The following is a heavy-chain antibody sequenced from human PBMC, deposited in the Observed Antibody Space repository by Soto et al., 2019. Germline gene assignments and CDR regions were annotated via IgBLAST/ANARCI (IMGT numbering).Heavy chain of an antibody. V-gene: IGHV3-72*01. CDR3: VMQGYCSSTSCFDAMDV. Sequence: GSLRLSCVASGFTFSEYYMDWVRQAPGRGLEGIGRSRSEANDYIRDYAASVKGRFSVSRDDSKSSFFLQMNGLKTEDTAVYYCVMQGYCSSTSCFDAMDVWGQGTTVTVSS. CDR1: GFTFSEYY. D-gene: IGHD2-2*01. J-gene: IGHJ6*02. CDR2: SRSEANDYIR.